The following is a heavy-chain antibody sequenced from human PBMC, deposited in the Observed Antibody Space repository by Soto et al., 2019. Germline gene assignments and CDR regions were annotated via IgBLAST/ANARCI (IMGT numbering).Heavy chain of an antibody. D-gene: IGHD3-22*01. CDR3: AKAARSDYYDSSGYYGAGRFDY. V-gene: IGHV3-23*01. CDR1: GFTFSSYA. J-gene: IGHJ4*02. CDR2: ISGSGGST. Sequence: EVQLLESGGGLVQPGGSLRLSCAASGFTFSSYAMSWVRQAPGKGLEWVSAISGSGGSTYYADSVKGRFTISRDNSKNTLYLQMNSLRAEDTAVYYCAKAARSDYYDSSGYYGAGRFDYWGQGTLVTVSS.